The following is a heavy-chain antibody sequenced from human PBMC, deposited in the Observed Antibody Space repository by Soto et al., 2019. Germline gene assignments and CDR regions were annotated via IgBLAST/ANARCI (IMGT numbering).Heavy chain of an antibody. CDR2: ISYDGSNK. CDR1: GFTFSSYG. J-gene: IGHJ6*02. Sequence: GGSLRLSCAASGFTFSSYGMHWVRQAPGKGLEWVAVISYDGSNKYYADSVKGRFTISRDNSKNTLYLQMNSLRAVDTVVYYCAKVYGNLYYYGMDVWGQGTTVTVSS. CDR3: AKVYGNLYYYGMDV. D-gene: IGHD4-4*01. V-gene: IGHV3-30*18.